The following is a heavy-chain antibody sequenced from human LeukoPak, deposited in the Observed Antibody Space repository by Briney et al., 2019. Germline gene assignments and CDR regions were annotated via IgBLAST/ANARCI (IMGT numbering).Heavy chain of an antibody. CDR1: GYSFTSYW. J-gene: IGHJ3*02. CDR3: ARLQPESGPDAFDI. V-gene: IGHV5-51*01. Sequence: GESLQISCQGSGYSFTSYWIGWVRQMPGKGLEWMGIIYPGDSDTRYSPSFQGQVTISADKSISTAYLQWSSLKASDTAMYYCARLQPESGPDAFDIWGQGTMVTVSS. D-gene: IGHD3-3*01. CDR2: IYPGDSDT.